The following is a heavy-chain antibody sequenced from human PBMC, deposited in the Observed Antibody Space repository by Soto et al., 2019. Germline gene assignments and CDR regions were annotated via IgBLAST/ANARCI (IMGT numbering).Heavy chain of an antibody. CDR3: ARDGPDSSSWFSSIPFDY. V-gene: IGHV3-33*08. CDR2: IWYDGSNK. CDR1: GFTFRSYG. J-gene: IGHJ4*02. D-gene: IGHD6-13*01. Sequence: GGSLRLSCEASGFTFRSYGMHWVRQVPGKGLEWVAGIWYDGSNKYYADSVKGRFTISRDNSKNTLYLQMNSLRAEDTAVYYCARDGPDSSSWFSSIPFDYWGQGTLVTVSS.